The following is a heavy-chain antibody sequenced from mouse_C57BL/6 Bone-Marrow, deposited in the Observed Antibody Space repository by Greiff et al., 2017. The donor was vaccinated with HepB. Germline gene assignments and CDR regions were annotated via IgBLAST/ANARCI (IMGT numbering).Heavy chain of an antibody. CDR3: ARDNWDWYFDV. Sequence: EVKLVESGGGLVQSGRSLRLSCATSGFTFSDFYMEWVRQAPGKGLEWIAASRNKANDYTTEYSASVKGRFIVSRDTSQSILYLQMYALGAEDTAIYYCARDNWDWYFDVWGTGTTVNVSS. CDR1: GFTFSDFY. J-gene: IGHJ1*03. V-gene: IGHV7-1*01. CDR2: SRNKANDYTT. D-gene: IGHD4-1*01.